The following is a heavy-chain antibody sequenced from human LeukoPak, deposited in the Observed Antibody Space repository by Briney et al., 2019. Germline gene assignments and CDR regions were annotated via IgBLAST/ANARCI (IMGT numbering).Heavy chain of an antibody. CDR3: ARDRGDQGN. D-gene: IGHD3-10*01. CDR2: FSARGSDT. CDR1: GFTFSGNG. V-gene: IGHV3-23*01. Sequence: PGGSLRLSCAASGFTFSGNGMSWVRQAPGKGLEWVAAFSARGSDTYYTDSVEDRFTISRDNSKDTVYLQMNSLRAEDTAVYYCARDRGDQGNWGQGTLVTVSS. J-gene: IGHJ4*02.